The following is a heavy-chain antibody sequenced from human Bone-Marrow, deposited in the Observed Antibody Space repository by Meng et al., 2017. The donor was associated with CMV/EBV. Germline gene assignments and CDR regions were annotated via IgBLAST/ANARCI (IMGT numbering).Heavy chain of an antibody. CDR3: ARDGPPYNWNDVLGG. CDR2: INSDGSST. D-gene: IGHD1-1*01. Sequence: GESLKISCAASGFTFSSYGMHWVRQAPGKGLVWVSRINSDGSSTSYADSVKGRFTISRDNAKNTLYLQMNSLRAEDTAVYYCARDGPPYNWNDVLGGWGQGTLVTVSS. V-gene: IGHV3-74*01. J-gene: IGHJ4*02. CDR1: GFTFSSYG.